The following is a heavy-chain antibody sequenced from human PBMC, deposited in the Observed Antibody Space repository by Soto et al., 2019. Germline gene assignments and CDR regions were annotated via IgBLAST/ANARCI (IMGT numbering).Heavy chain of an antibody. CDR1: GASISSSSYY. V-gene: IGHV4-39*01. CDR3: SRHGFSSCWQTFDY. CDR2: FSYSGST. Sequence: SETLSLTCTVSGASISSSSYYWGWIRQPPGKGLEWIGSFSYSGSTYYNPSLKSRLTISVDTSKSQFSLRLSSVTAADTAVYFSSRHGFSSCWQTFDYWGRGTPVTVYS. D-gene: IGHD3-22*01. J-gene: IGHJ4*02.